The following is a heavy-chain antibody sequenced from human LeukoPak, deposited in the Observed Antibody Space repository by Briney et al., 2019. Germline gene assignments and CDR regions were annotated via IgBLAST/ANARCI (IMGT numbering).Heavy chain of an antibody. CDR3: ARAEYSSSWYHDAFVI. J-gene: IGHJ3*02. CDR2: ISYDGSNK. CDR1: GFTFSSYA. D-gene: IGHD6-13*01. Sequence: GGSLRLSCAASGFTFSSYAMHWVRQAPGKGLEWVAVISYDGSNKYYADSVKGRFTISRDNSKNTLYLQMNSLRAEDTAVYYCARAEYSSSWYHDAFVIWGQGTMVTVSS. V-gene: IGHV3-30-3*01.